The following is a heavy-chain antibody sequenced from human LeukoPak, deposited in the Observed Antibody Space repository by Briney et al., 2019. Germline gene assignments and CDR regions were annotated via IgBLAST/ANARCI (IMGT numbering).Heavy chain of an antibody. V-gene: IGHV1-18*01. CDR3: AREPPPYYDGLTGYYRDHYYGIDV. D-gene: IGHD3-9*01. CDR1: GNTFSNYG. CDR2: ISSNNGVA. J-gene: IGHJ6*02. Sequence: GASVKLSCKASGNTFSNYGFSWVRQAPGQGLEWMGCISSNNGVADYAQKLQGRVTLTTDTSTSTAYMELRSLRSDDTAVYYCAREPPPYYDGLTGYYRDHYYGIDVWGQGTTVTVSS.